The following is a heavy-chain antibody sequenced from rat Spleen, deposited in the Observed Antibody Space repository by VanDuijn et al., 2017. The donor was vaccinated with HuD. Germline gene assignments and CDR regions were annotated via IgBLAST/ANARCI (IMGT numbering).Heavy chain of an antibody. CDR1: GFTFSDYN. J-gene: IGHJ2*01. CDR3: ARRHYGYTDYFDY. CDR2: ISYDGSGT. Sequence: EVQLVESGGGLVQPGRSLKLSCAASGFTFSDYNMAWVRQAPKKGLEWVASISYDGSGTYYGDSVQGRFTISRDNAKSSLFLQMDSLRSEDTATYYCARRHYGYTDYFDYWGQGVMVTVSS. V-gene: IGHV5-7*01. D-gene: IGHD1-9*01.